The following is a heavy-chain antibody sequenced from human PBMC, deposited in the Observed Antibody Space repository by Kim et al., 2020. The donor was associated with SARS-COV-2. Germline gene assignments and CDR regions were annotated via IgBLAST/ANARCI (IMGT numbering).Heavy chain of an antibody. V-gene: IGHV1-46*01. Sequence: ASVKVSCKTSGYGFTNNYLHWVRLAPGQGLEWMGMIYPNGGATTYAQKFQGRDTMTRDTSTSTAYMELSSLTSDDTAMYYCARDLEGFDYWGQGALVTVS. J-gene: IGHJ4*02. CDR3: ARDLEGFDY. CDR2: IYPNGGAT. CDR1: GYGFTNNY. D-gene: IGHD1-1*01.